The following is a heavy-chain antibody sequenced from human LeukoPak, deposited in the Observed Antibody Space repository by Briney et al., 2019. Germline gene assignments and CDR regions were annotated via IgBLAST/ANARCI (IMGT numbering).Heavy chain of an antibody. V-gene: IGHV4-30-4*07. D-gene: IGHD5-24*01. CDR2: IYYSGST. CDR3: ARAREGLATEN. J-gene: IGHJ4*02. CDR1: GGSISSGGYS. Sequence: SQTLSLTCAVSGGSISSGGYSWSWIRQPPGKGLEWIGYIYYSGSTYYNPSLKSRLTISVDTSKNQFSLKLSSVTAADTAVYYCARAREGLATENWGQGTLVTVSS.